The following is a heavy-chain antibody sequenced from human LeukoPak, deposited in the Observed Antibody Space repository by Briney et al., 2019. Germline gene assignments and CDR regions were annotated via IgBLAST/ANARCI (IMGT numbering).Heavy chain of an antibody. CDR3: ARGEGIHEAFDI. J-gene: IGHJ3*02. Sequence: GGSLRLSCAASGFTFSSYSMNWVRQAPRKGLEWVSSISSSSSYIYYADSVKGRFTISRDNAKNSLYLQMNSLRAEDTAVYYCARGEGIHEAFDIWGQGTMVTVSS. CDR2: ISSSSSYI. V-gene: IGHV3-21*01. D-gene: IGHD3-10*01. CDR1: GFTFSSYS.